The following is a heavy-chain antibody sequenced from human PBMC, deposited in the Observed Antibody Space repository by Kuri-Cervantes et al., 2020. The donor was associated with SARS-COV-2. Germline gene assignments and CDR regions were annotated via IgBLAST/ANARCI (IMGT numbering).Heavy chain of an antibody. Sequence: LYSPASGFTFGDYAMSWVPQAPGKGLECVGFIRSKAYGGTTEYAASVKGRFTISRDESNTIAYRQMNSLKTEDKAVYYCTRAFVSGGVADYWGQGTRVTVSS. CDR2: IRSKAYGGTT. CDR1: GFTFGDYA. D-gene: IGHD3-16*01. CDR3: TRAFVSGGVADY. V-gene: IGHV3-49*04. J-gene: IGHJ4*01.